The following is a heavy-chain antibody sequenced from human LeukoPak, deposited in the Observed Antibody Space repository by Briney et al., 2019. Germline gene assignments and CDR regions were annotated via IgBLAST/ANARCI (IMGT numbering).Heavy chain of an antibody. CDR1: GGSISSYY. CDR3: ARADSSSWYASWFDP. CDR2: IYYSGST. Sequence: SETLSLTCTVSGGSISSYYWSWIRQPPGKGLEWIGYIYYSGSTNYNPSLKSRVTISVDTSKNQFSLKLSSVTAADTAVYFCARADSSSWYASWFDPWGQGTLVTVSS. D-gene: IGHD6-13*01. J-gene: IGHJ5*02. V-gene: IGHV4-59*01.